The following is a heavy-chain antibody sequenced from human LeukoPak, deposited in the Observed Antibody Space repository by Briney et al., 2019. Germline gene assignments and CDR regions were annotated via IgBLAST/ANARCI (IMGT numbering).Heavy chain of an antibody. J-gene: IGHJ6*03. Sequence: GGSLRLSCAASGFTFSSYAMSWVRQAPGKGLEWVSGISGGGGSTYYADSVKGRFTISRDNSKNTLYLQMNSLRAEDTAVYYCAKGTGTTRYYYMDVWGKGTTATVSS. CDR1: GFTFSSYA. V-gene: IGHV3-23*01. D-gene: IGHD1-1*01. CDR3: AKGTGTTRYYYMDV. CDR2: ISGGGGST.